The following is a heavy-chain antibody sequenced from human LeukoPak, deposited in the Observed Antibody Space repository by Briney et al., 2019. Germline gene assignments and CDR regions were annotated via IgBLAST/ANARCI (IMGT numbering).Heavy chain of an antibody. CDR3: ARGRRIAAAGGDYFDY. V-gene: IGHV1-46*01. CDR1: GYTFTSYY. Sequence: ASVKVSCKASGYTFTSYYMHWVRQAPGQGLEWRGIINPSGGSTSYAQKFQGRVTMTRDMSTSTVYMELSSLRSEDTAVYYCARGRRIAAAGGDYFDYWGQGTLVTVSS. J-gene: IGHJ4*02. CDR2: INPSGGST. D-gene: IGHD6-13*01.